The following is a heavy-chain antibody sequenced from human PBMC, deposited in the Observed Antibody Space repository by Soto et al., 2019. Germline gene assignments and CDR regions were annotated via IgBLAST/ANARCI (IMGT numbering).Heavy chain of an antibody. CDR3: THSGYAGY. V-gene: IGHV3-7*01. J-gene: IGHJ4*02. Sequence: PPEPLSLTCAVSVGSISTSNWWSWVRQAPGNGLEWVANIRQDGTEKYYVDSVKGRFTISRDNAKNSLYLQMNSLRAEDTAVYYCTHSGYAGYWGQGTLVTVSS. CDR2: IRQDGTEK. D-gene: IGHD5-12*01. CDR1: VGSISTSNW.